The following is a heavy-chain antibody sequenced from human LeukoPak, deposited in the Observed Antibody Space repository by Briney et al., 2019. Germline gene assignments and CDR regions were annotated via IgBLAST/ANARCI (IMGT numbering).Heavy chain of an antibody. CDR3: AMEDYGGFGRYFDL. CDR1: GGSFSGYY. V-gene: IGHV4-34*01. D-gene: IGHD4/OR15-4a*01. CDR2: INHSGST. Sequence: RTSETLSLTCAVYGGSFSGYYWSWIRQPPGKGLEWIGEINHSGSTNYNPSLKSRVTISVDTSKNQFSLKLSSVTAADTAVYYCAMEDYGGFGRYFDLWGRGTLVTVSS. J-gene: IGHJ2*01.